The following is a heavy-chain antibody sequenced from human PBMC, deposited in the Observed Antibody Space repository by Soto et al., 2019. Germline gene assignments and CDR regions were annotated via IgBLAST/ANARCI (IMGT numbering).Heavy chain of an antibody. D-gene: IGHD3-9*01. V-gene: IGHV1-58*02. Sequence: GASVKVSCKASGFTFTSSAMQWVRQARGQRLEWIGWIVVGSGNTNYAKKFQKRVTFTRDMSKSTAYMDLSSLSSEDTAVFYCAAAPIVYVFLTGPSGRAFSYYYYGMDVWGQGTTVTVSS. CDR3: AAAPIVYVFLTGPSGRAFSYYYYGMDV. J-gene: IGHJ6*02. CDR1: GFTFTSSA. CDR2: IVVGSGNT.